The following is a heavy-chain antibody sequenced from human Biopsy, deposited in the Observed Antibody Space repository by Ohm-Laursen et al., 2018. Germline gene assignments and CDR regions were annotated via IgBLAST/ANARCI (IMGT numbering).Heavy chain of an antibody. Sequence: TQTLTLTCTLSGFSLNTRGMSVTWIRQPPGKALEWLARIDWDDAKFYNGSLKTRLTISKDTSENHVVLTLSDVDPVDTATYYCARIPILVVPAAIIYRHRRHLQGLDVWGQGTTVIVSS. CDR2: IDWDDAK. CDR3: ARIPILVVPAAIIYRHRRHLQGLDV. V-gene: IGHV2-70*16. J-gene: IGHJ6*02. D-gene: IGHD2-2*02. CDR1: GFSLNTRGMS.